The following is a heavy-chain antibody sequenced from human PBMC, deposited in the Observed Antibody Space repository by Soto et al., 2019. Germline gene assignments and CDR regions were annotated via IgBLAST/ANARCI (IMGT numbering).Heavy chain of an antibody. CDR2: IYHSGST. CDR3: ARGAPVRFDP. V-gene: IGHV4-30-2*01. J-gene: IGHJ5*02. Sequence: HLQLQASGSGLVKPSQTLSLTCAVSGGSISSGGYSWSWIRQPPGTGLEWIGYIYHSGSTYYNPSLKRRVTVSVDRSKNQFSLKLSSVTAADTAVYYCARGAPVRFDPWGQGTLVTVSS. D-gene: IGHD2-8*01. CDR1: GGSISSGGYS.